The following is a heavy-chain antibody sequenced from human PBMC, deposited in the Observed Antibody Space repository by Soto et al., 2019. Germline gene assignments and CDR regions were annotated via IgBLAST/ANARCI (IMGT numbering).Heavy chain of an antibody. J-gene: IGHJ6*02. CDR2: IIPIFGTA. D-gene: IGHD6-13*01. CDR1: GGTFSSYA. CDR3: SRGTPHEQQLVLDYYYGMDV. V-gene: IGHV1-69*13. Sequence: SVKVSCKASGGTFSSYAISWVRQAPGQGLEWMGGIIPIFGTATYAQKFQGRVTITADESTSTAYMELSSLRSEDTAVYYCSRGTPHEQQLVLDYYYGMDVWGQGTTVTVSS.